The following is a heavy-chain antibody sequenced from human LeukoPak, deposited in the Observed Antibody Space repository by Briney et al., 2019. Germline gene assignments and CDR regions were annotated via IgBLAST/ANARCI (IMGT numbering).Heavy chain of an antibody. CDR1: GFTISSYW. Sequence: GGSLRLSCAASGFTISSYWMTWVRQAPGKGLEWVANIKQDGSEKYYVDSVKGRFTISRDNAKNSLYLQMNSLRAEDTAVYYCATDPVYCSSTSCYTYPYYYYYYMDVWGKGTTVTVSS. CDR3: ATDPVYCSSTSCYTYPYYYYYYMDV. V-gene: IGHV3-7*01. J-gene: IGHJ6*03. CDR2: IKQDGSEK. D-gene: IGHD2-2*02.